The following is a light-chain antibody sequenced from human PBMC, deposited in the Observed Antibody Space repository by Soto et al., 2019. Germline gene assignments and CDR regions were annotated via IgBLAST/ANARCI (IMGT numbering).Light chain of an antibody. V-gene: IGKV1-27*01. J-gene: IGKJ1*01. CDR1: LAISNY. CDR2: GAS. CDR3: HRYNTGQGT. Sequence: DIQLTQSPSSLSAFVGDRVNITCRASLAISNYLAWYQKKPGKAPNLLLYGASTLQSGFQARLAGSGSGTEFSLTNISLQPEDDATYFCHRYNTGQGTFGQGTKLEIK.